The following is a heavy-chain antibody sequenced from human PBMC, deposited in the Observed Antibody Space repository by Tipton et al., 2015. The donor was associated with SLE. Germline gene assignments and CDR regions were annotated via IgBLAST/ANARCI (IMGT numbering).Heavy chain of an antibody. Sequence: TLSLTCTVSGGSISSSTYYWGWIRQPPGKGLEWMGNINYSGTTYYNPSLRGRVIISIDTSKNQFSLELGSVTAADTAVYYCAREEGSVLWFREPMGWFDPWGQGTLVTVSS. V-gene: IGHV4-39*07. CDR3: AREEGSVLWFREPMGWFDP. CDR2: INYSGTT. J-gene: IGHJ5*02. D-gene: IGHD3-10*01. CDR1: GGSISSSTYY.